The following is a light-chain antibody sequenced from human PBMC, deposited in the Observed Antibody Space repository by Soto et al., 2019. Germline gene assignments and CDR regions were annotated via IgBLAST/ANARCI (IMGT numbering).Light chain of an antibody. CDR3: QQYGDSPWT. CDR2: GAS. Sequence: DIVLTQSPGTLYLSPGERATLSCRASQIVNNNYLAWYQQRPGQAPRLLIYGASSRATGIPDRFSGSGSGTDFTLTISRLVPEDFAVYYCQQYGDSPWTLGQGTKVDIK. J-gene: IGKJ1*01. V-gene: IGKV3-20*01. CDR1: QIVNNNY.